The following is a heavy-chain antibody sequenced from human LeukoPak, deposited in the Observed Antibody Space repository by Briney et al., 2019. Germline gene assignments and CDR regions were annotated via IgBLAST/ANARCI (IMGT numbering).Heavy chain of an antibody. CDR2: INPSGGST. J-gene: IGHJ6*03. CDR3: ARDPYSGRYGDYYYYYMDV. CDR1: GYTFTSYY. V-gene: IGHV1-46*01. Sequence: ASVTVSCKASGYTFTSYYMHWVRQAPGQGLEWMGIINPSGGSTSYAQKFQGRVTMTRDTSTSTVYMELSSLRAEDTAVYYCARDPYSGRYGDYYYYYMDVWGKGTTVTISS. D-gene: IGHD1-26*01.